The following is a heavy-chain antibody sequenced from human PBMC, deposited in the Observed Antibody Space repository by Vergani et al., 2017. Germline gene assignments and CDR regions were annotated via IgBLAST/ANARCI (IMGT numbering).Heavy chain of an antibody. J-gene: IGHJ4*02. CDR1: GFTFRSYT. CDR3: ARGGYSSGWYRYYFDY. CDR2: ISSNGGST. Sequence: EQLVESGGGLVQPGGSLRLSCSASGFTFRSYTMHWVRQAPGEGREYVSTISSNGGSTYYADSVKGRFTISRDSAKNSLYVQMNSLRAEDTAVYYCARGGYSSGWYRYYFDYWGQGTLVTVSS. V-gene: IGHV3-64*04. D-gene: IGHD6-19*01.